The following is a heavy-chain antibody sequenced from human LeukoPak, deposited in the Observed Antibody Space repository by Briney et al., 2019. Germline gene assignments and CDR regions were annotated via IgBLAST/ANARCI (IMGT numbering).Heavy chain of an antibody. V-gene: IGHV4-61*02. Sequence: SETLSLTCTVSGGSISSGSYYWSWIRQPAGKGLEWIGRIYSSGSTNYNPSLKSRVAISVDTSKNQFSLKLSSVTAADTAVYYCARDPSSTSTYYYYYYYMDVWGKGTTVTVPS. J-gene: IGHJ6*03. D-gene: IGHD2-2*01. CDR2: IYSSGST. CDR3: ARDPSSTSTYYYYYYYMDV. CDR1: GGSISSGSYY.